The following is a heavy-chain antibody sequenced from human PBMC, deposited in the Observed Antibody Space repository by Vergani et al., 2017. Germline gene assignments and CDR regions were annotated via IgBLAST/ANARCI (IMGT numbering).Heavy chain of an antibody. CDR2: IYSGGST. D-gene: IGHD2-15*01. V-gene: IGHV3-53*01. CDR3: ARGDIYCSGGSCYSGYFDY. Sequence: EVQLVESGGGLIQPGGSLRLSCAASGFTVSSNYMSWVRQAPGKGLEWVSVIYSGGSTYYADSVKGRFTISRDNSKNTRYLQMNSLRAEDTAVYYCARGDIYCSGGSCYSGYFDYWGQGTLVTVSS. J-gene: IGHJ4*02. CDR1: GFTVSSNY.